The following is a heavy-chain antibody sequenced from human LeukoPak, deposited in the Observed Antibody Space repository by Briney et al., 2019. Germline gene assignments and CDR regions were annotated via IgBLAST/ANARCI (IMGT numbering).Heavy chain of an antibody. J-gene: IGHJ3*02. CDR3: ARVLVGMATRGAFDI. V-gene: IGHV1-2*02. CDR2: INPNSGGT. CDR1: GYTFTGYY. Sequence: ASVKVSCKASGYTFTGYYMHWVRQAPGQGLEWMGWINPNSGGTNYAQKFQGRVTMTRDTSISTAYMELSRLRSDDTAVYYCARVLVGMATRGAFDIWGQGTMVTVSS. D-gene: IGHD5-12*01.